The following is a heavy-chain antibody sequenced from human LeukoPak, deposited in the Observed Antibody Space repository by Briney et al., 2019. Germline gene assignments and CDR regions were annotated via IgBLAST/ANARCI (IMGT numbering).Heavy chain of an antibody. CDR2: IYTSGST. V-gene: IGHV4-4*07. CDR3: ARGVQLERLAYFDY. J-gene: IGHJ4*02. D-gene: IGHD1-1*01. Sequence: PSETLSLTCTVSGGSISSYYWSWIRQPAGKGLEWIGRIYTSGSTNYNPSLKSRVTISVDTSKNQFSLKLSSVTAADTAVYYCARGVQLERLAYFDYWGQGTLVTVSS. CDR1: GGSISSYY.